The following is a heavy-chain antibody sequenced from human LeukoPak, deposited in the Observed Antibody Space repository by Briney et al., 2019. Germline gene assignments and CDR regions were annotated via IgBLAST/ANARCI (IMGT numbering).Heavy chain of an antibody. J-gene: IGHJ5*02. CDR2: MNPNSGNT. CDR3: ARGEGYYDSSGNWFDP. V-gene: IGHV1-8*02. D-gene: IGHD3-22*01. CDR1: GYTFTGYY. Sequence: ASVKVSCKASGYTFTGYYMHWVRQAPGQGLEWMGWMNPNSGNTGYAQKFQGRVTMTRNTSISTAYMELSSLRSEDTAVYYCARGEGYYDSSGNWFDPWGQGTLVTVSS.